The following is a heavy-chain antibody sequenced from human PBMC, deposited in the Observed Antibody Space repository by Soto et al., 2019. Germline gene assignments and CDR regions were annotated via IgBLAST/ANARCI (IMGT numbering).Heavy chain of an antibody. D-gene: IGHD5-12*01. V-gene: IGHV4-4*02. CDR2: IYHSGST. CDR3: ASPPFGLREPHDAFDI. J-gene: IGHJ3*02. CDR1: GGSISSSNW. Sequence: SETLSLTCAVSGGSISSSNWWSWVRQPPGKGLEWIGEIYHSGSTNYNPSLKSRVTISVDKSKNQFSLKLSSVTAADTAVYYCASPPFGLREPHDAFDIWGQGTMVTVSS.